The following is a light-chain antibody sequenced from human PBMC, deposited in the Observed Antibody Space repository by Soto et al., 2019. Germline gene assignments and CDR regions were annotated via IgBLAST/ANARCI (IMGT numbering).Light chain of an antibody. V-gene: IGKV3-15*01. Sequence: RVMTQSPATLSLSPGERATLSCRASQSVSTNVAWYQQKPGQAPRLLIYGASTRATDIPARFSGSGSGTHFTLTISRLQSEDFAVYYCQQYNNWPPWTFGQGTKVEVK. CDR1: QSVSTN. CDR3: QQYNNWPPWT. CDR2: GAS. J-gene: IGKJ1*01.